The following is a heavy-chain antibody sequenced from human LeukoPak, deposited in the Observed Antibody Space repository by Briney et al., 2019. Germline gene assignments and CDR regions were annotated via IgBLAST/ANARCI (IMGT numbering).Heavy chain of an antibody. J-gene: IGHJ4*02. D-gene: IGHD1-26*01. CDR2: MNPKSANT. CDR1: GYIFTNYD. V-gene: IGHV1-8*02. CDR3: ARGPMYSASYNY. Sequence: EASVKVSCKASGYIFTNYDIHWVRQATGQGLEWVAWMNPKSANTGYAQKFQGRVTVTRNTSISTAYMELSGLRSDDTAVYSCARGPMYSASYNYWGQGTLVTVSS.